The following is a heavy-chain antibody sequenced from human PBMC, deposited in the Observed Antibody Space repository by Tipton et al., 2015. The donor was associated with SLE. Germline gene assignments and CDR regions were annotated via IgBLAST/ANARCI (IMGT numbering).Heavy chain of an antibody. CDR3: ARDQVGVGDFDY. Sequence: TLSLTCTVSGASISSNSYWGWIRQPPGKGLEWIGTVHDSGNTYYSPSLKGRVTILIDTSKNLFSLNLASVTAADTALYYCARDQVGVGDFDYWGQGTLVTVSS. CDR1: GASISSNSY. CDR2: VHDSGNT. J-gene: IGHJ4*02. V-gene: IGHV4-39*07. D-gene: IGHD1-26*01.